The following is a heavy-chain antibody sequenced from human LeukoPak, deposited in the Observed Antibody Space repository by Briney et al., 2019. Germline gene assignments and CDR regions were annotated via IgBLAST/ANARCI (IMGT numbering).Heavy chain of an antibody. CDR3: ARASWYSSGWDSYYFDY. J-gene: IGHJ4*02. V-gene: IGHV3-53*04. CDR1: GFTVSSNY. CDR2: IYSGGST. D-gene: IGHD6-19*01. Sequence: PGGSPRLSCAASGFTVSSNYMSWVRQAPGKGLEWVSVIYSGGSTYYADSVKGRFTISRHNSKNTLYLQMNSLRAEDTAVYYCARASWYSSGWDSYYFDYWGQGTLVTVSS.